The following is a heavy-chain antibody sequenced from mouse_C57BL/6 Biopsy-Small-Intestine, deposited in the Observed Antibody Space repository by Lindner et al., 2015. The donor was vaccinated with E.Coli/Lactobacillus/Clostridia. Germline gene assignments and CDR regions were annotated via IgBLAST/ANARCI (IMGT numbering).Heavy chain of an antibody. CDR3: ANYYSNYVGAMDY. CDR1: GYSFTGYN. CDR2: INPYYGST. V-gene: IGHV1-39*01. D-gene: IGHD2-5*01. Sequence: VQLQESGAELVKPGASVKISCKASGYSFTGYNMNWVKQSHGKSLEWIGNINPYYGSTSYNQKFKGKATLTVDKSSSTAYMQLNSLTSEDSAVYYCANYYSNYVGAMDYWGQGASVTVSS. J-gene: IGHJ4*01.